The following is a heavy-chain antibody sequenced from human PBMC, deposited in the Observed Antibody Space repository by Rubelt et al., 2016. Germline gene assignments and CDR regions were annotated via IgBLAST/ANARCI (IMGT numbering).Heavy chain of an antibody. CDR2: ISGSGGNT. J-gene: IGHJ6*02. V-gene: IGHV3-23*01. CDR3: AKDREILDYYYGMDV. D-gene: IGHD3-10*01. CDR1: GFTFSSYA. Sequence: EYGGGLVQPGGSLRLSCAASGFTFSSYAMSWVRQAPGKGLEWVSGISGSGGNTYYADSVKGRFTISRDKSKNTLFVQINSLRAEDTAVYYCAKDREILDYYYGMDVWGQGTTVTVSS.